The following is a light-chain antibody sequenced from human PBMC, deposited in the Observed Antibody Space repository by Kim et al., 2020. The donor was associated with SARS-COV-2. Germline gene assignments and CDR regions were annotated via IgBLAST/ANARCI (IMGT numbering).Light chain of an antibody. CDR2: GAS. J-gene: IGKJ1*01. Sequence: EFVLTQSPGTLSLSPGERATLSCRASQSVSSRYSAWYQHKPGQAPRLLIYGASSRATGIPDRFSGSGSGTDFTLTISRLEPEDFAVYYCQQYGSSRWTFGQGTKVDIK. V-gene: IGKV3-20*01. CDR1: QSVSSRY. CDR3: QQYGSSRWT.